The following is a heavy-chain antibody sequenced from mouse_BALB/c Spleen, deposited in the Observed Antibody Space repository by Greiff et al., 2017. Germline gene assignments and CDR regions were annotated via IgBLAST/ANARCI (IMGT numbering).Heavy chain of an antibody. J-gene: IGHJ4*01. CDR2: INSNGGST. CDR3: AREGTFYYAMDY. CDR1: GFTFSSYG. Sequence: EVKVVESGGGLVQPGGSLQLSCAASGFTFSSYGMSWVRQTPDKRLELVATINSNGGSTYYPDSVKGRFTISRDNAKNTLYLQMSSLKSEDTAMYYCAREGTFYYAMDYGGQGTSGTVSS. V-gene: IGHV5-6-3*01. D-gene: IGHD2-14*01.